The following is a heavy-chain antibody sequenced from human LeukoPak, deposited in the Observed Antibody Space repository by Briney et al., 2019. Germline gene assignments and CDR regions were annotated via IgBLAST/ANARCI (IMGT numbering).Heavy chain of an antibody. Sequence: GGSLRLSCAGSGFSFSSYDMLWVRQATGKGLEWVSAIGSGGDTYYAGSVKGRFTISRESAKNTFYLQMNSLSAGDTAVYFCARAVAGTDEIDSWGQGTLVTVSS. CDR3: ARAVAGTDEIDS. CDR2: IGSGGDT. J-gene: IGHJ4*02. CDR1: GFSFSSYD. D-gene: IGHD6-19*01. V-gene: IGHV3-13*01.